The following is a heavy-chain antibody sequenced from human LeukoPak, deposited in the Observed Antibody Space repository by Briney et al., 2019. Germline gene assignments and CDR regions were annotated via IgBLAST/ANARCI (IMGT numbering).Heavy chain of an antibody. Sequence: SVKVSCKASGGTFSSYAISWVRQAPGQGLEWMGGIIPIFGTANYAQKFQGRVTITADESTSTAYMELSSLRSEDTAVYYCARVYSSPTDYYYYYYMDVWGKGTTVTVSS. D-gene: IGHD6-13*01. CDR1: GGTFSSYA. CDR2: IIPIFGTA. V-gene: IGHV1-69*13. CDR3: ARVYSSPTDYYYYYYMDV. J-gene: IGHJ6*03.